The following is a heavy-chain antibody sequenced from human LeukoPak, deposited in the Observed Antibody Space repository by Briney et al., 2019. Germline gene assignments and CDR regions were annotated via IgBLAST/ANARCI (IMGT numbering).Heavy chain of an antibody. CDR2: INHSGST. V-gene: IGHV4-34*01. J-gene: IGHJ3*02. Sequence: SETLSLTCAVYGGSFSGYYWSWIRQPPGKGLEWIGEINHSGSTNYNPSLKSRVTIPVDTSKNQFPLKLSSVTAADTAVYYCARAPLMRYCSSTSCYRPAFDIWGQGTMVTVSS. CDR3: ARAPLMRYCSSTSCYRPAFDI. CDR1: GGSFSGYY. D-gene: IGHD2-2*02.